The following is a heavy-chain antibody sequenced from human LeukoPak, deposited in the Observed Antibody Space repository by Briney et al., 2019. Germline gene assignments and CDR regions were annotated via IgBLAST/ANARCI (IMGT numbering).Heavy chain of an antibody. CDR2: TSYSEGT. CDR1: GGSVSRGGYY. CDR3: ATADWESFYFDS. D-gene: IGHD1-26*01. Sequence: SETLSLTCTVSGGSVSRGGYYWNWIRQHPGKGLEWIGFTSYSEGTYYNPSLMSRITISVDISQNQFSLKTRDVTAADTAVYFCATADWESFYFDSWGQGAPVTVSS. V-gene: IGHV4-31*03. J-gene: IGHJ4*02.